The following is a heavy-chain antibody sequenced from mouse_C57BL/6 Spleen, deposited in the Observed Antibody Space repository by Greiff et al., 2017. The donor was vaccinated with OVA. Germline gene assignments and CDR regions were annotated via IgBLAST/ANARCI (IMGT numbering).Heavy chain of an antibody. CDR1: GFTFSSYG. V-gene: IGHV5-6*01. Sequence: EVQVVESGGDLVKPGGSLKLSCAASGFTFSSYGMSWVRQTPDKRLEWVATISSGGSYTYYPDSVKGRFTISRDNAKNTLYLQMSSLKSEDTAMYYCARDYYGSSYGYFDVGGTGTTVTVSS. CDR2: ISSGGSYT. J-gene: IGHJ1*03. CDR3: ARDYYGSSYGYFDV. D-gene: IGHD1-1*01.